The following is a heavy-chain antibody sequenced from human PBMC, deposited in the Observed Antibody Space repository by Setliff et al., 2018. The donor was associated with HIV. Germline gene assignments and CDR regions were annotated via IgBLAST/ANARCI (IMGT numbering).Heavy chain of an antibody. D-gene: IGHD6-13*01. J-gene: IGHJ4*02. Sequence: GASVKVSCKASGYTFTSYVMHWVRQAPGQRLEWMGWINAGNGNTKYSQKFQGRVTFTRDTSASTAYMELSSLRSEDTAVYYCARHIFGRSKIAAAAIQIFDYWGQGTLVTVSS. CDR2: INAGNGNT. CDR3: ARHIFGRSKIAAAAIQIFDY. CDR1: GYTFTSYV. V-gene: IGHV1-3*01.